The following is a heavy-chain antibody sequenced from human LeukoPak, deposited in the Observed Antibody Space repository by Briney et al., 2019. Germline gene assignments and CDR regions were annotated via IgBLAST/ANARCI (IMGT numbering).Heavy chain of an antibody. J-gene: IGHJ4*02. CDR2: INPNSGGT. CDR3: ASGKVLTGYYKNVYFDY. V-gene: IGHV1-2*02. D-gene: IGHD3-9*01. CDR1: GYIFTGYY. Sequence: ASVKVSCKASGYIFTGYYMHWVRQAPGQGLEWMGWINPNSGGTNYAQKFQGRVTMTRDTSISTAYMELSRLRSDDTAVYYCASGKVLTGYYKNVYFDYWGQGTLVTVSS.